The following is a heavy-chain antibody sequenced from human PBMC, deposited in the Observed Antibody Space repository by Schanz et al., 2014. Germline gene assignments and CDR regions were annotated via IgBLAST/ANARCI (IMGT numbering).Heavy chain of an antibody. Sequence: EVQLVESGGGLIQPGGSLRLSCAVSGFTVNTNYMSWVRQAPGKGLEWVSFIYGADKTNYADSVKGRFTISRDNSKNSLYLQMNSLRAEDTAVYYCARDYAGFDCWGQGTLVTVSS. V-gene: IGHV3-53*01. CDR2: IYGADKT. J-gene: IGHJ4*02. CDR3: ARDYAGFDC. D-gene: IGHD3-16*01. CDR1: GFTVNTNY.